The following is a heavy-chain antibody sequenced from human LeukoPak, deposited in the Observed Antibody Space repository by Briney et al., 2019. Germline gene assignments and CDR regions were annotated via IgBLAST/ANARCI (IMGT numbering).Heavy chain of an antibody. J-gene: IGHJ2*01. CDR1: GGSINSGGYY. CDR2: ISHSGNT. D-gene: IGHD6-6*01. V-gene: IGHV4-31*03. Sequence: SQTLSLTCSVPGGSINSGGYYWTWIRQLPGKGLEWIGFISHSGNTYYNSSLKSRVIMSVDTSKNQFTLILSSVTAADTALYYCARGPSFGGSSRFDLWGRGTLVIVSS. CDR3: ARGPSFGGSSRFDL.